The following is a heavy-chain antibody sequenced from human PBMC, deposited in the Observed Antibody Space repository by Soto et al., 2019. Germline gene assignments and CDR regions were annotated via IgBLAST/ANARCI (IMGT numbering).Heavy chain of an antibody. CDR2: IYYGGTT. CDR1: GDSFSPNY. CDR3: ARLGNYYQSLDP. V-gene: IGHV4-59*08. J-gene: IGHJ5*02. D-gene: IGHD3-10*01. Sequence: QVQLQESGPGLVKPSETLSLTCTVSGDSFSPNYWSWLRQFPGKGLEWVGNIYYGGTTSYNPSIKYRVTISLETSTNQFYLRLTSVTAADTAVYYCARLGNYYQSLDPWGPGTLVTVSS.